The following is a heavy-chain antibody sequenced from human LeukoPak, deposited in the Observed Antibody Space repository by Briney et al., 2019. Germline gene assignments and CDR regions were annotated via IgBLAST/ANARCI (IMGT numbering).Heavy chain of an antibody. CDR1: GFTFSSYA. CDR2: IASKTFGGTT. J-gene: IGHJ6*02. V-gene: IGHV3-15*04. CDR3: TTLSGPLDV. Sequence: GGSLRLSCAASGFTFSSYAMSWVRQAPGKGLEWVGRIASKTFGGTTDYAEPVKGRFTISRDESKNTLYLQMNSLKTDDTAVYYCTTLSGPLDVWGQGTTVTVSS. D-gene: IGHD2/OR15-2a*01.